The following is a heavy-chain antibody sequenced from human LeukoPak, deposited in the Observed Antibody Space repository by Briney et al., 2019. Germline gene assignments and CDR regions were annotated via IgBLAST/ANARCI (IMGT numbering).Heavy chain of an antibody. D-gene: IGHD3-22*01. Sequence: PSETLSLTCAVYGGSFSGYYWSWIRQPPGKGLEWIGEINHSGSTNYNPSLKSRVTISVDTSKNQFSLKLSSVTAADTAVYYCARPGYYDSSGYSPFDYWGQGTLVTASS. CDR1: GGSFSGYY. CDR2: INHSGST. V-gene: IGHV4-34*01. CDR3: ARPGYYDSSGYSPFDY. J-gene: IGHJ4*02.